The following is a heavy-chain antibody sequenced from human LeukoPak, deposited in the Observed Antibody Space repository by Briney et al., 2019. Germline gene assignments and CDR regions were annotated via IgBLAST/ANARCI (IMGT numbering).Heavy chain of an antibody. D-gene: IGHD3-10*01. CDR2: IYSSGST. J-gene: IGHJ6*03. Sequence: ETLSLTCNASGGSIRGYYWSWIRQPPGKGLEWIGYIYSSGSTNYNPSLKSRVTMSVDTSKNQFSLKVSSVTAADTAVYYCARVFDSGSQAYFYYMDVWGKGTTVTIFS. CDR1: GGSIRGYY. V-gene: IGHV4-59*01. CDR3: ARVFDSGSQAYFYYMDV.